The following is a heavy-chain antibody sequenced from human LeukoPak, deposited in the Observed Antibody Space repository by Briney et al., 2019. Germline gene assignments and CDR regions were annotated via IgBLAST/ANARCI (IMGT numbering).Heavy chain of an antibody. J-gene: IGHJ6*03. V-gene: IGHV1-2*02. Sequence: ASVKVSCKASGYTFTGYYMHWVRQAPGQGLEWMGWINPNSGGTNYAQKFQGRVTMTRDTSISTAYMELSRLRSEDTAVYYCASGYYDSSGIHYYYYYMDVWGKGTTVTVSS. D-gene: IGHD3-22*01. CDR3: ASGYYDSSGIHYYYYYMDV. CDR1: GYTFTGYY. CDR2: INPNSGGT.